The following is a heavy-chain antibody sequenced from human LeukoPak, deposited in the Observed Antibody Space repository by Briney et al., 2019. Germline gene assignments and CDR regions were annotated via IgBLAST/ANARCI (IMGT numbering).Heavy chain of an antibody. CDR2: ISSSSSYI. CDR1: GFTFSSYS. Sequence: GGSLRLSCAASGFTFSSYSMNWVRQAPGKGLEWVSSISSSSSYIYYADSVKGRFTISRDNAKNSLYLQMNSLRADDTAVYYCARVFDSSGYYYDWFDPWGQGTLVTVSS. J-gene: IGHJ5*02. CDR3: ARVFDSSGYYYDWFDP. V-gene: IGHV3-21*01. D-gene: IGHD3-22*01.